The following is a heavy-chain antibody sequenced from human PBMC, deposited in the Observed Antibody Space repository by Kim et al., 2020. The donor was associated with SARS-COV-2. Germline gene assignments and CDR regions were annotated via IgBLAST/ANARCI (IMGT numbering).Heavy chain of an antibody. CDR3: AREGGYDLGGLVY. J-gene: IGHJ4*02. Sequence: SETLSLTCTVSGGSISSSSYYWGWIRQPPGKGLEWIGSIHYSGNTYYNPSLKSRVTISVDMSKNQFSLKMSSVTAADTAVYYCAREGGYDLGGLVYWGQGTLVTVSS. CDR2: IHYSGNT. D-gene: IGHD5-12*01. CDR1: GGSISSSSYY. V-gene: IGHV4-39*07.